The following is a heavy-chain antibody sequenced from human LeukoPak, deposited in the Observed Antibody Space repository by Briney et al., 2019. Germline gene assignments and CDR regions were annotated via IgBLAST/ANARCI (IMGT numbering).Heavy chain of an antibody. V-gene: IGHV3-21*01. J-gene: IGHJ3*02. CDR1: GFTFSSYS. Sequence: PGGSLRLSCAASGFTFSSYSMNWVRQAPGKGLEWVSSISSSSSYIYYADSVKGRFIISRDNDKNSLYLQMNSLRAEDTAVYYCARDAGGAFDIWGQGTMVTVSS. CDR2: ISSSSSYI. CDR3: ARDAGGAFDI.